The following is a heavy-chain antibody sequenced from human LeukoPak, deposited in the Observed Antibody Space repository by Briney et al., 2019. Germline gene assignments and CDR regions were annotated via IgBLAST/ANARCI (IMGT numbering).Heavy chain of an antibody. V-gene: IGHV3-30-3*01. Sequence: GSLRLSCAASGFTFSSYAMHWVRQAPGKGLEWVAVISYDGSNKYYADSVKGRSTISRDNSKNTLYLQMNSLRAEDTAVYYCARALYSSSSGPGNYWGQGTLVTVSS. J-gene: IGHJ4*02. CDR1: GFTFSSYA. CDR3: ARALYSSSSGPGNY. CDR2: ISYDGSNK. D-gene: IGHD6-6*01.